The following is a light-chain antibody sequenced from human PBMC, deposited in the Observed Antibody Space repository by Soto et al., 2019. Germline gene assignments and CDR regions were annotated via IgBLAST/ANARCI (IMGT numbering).Light chain of an antibody. CDR2: GAS. J-gene: IGKJ2*01. Sequence: EIVMTQSPATLSVSPGERVTLSCRASQSVSSNLAWYQQKVGQAPRLLIYGASTRATGIPARFSGSGSGTEFTLIINRLEPEDFAVYYCQQYSSTPHTFGQGTKLEIK. CDR3: QQYSSTPHT. CDR1: QSVSSN. V-gene: IGKV3-15*01.